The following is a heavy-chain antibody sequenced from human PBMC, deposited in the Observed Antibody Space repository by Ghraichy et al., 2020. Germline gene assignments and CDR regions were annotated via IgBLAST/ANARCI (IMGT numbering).Heavy chain of an antibody. CDR3: ARLQGFGERRSWFDP. Sequence: SETLSLTCTVSGGSISSSYWSWIRQPPGKGLEWIGYIYTSGSTNYNPSLKSRVTISVDTSKNQFSLKLTSVTAADTAVYYCARLQGFGERRSWFDPWGQGTLVTVSS. CDR2: IYTSGST. CDR1: GGSISSSY. V-gene: IGHV4-4*09. J-gene: IGHJ5*02. D-gene: IGHD3-10*01.